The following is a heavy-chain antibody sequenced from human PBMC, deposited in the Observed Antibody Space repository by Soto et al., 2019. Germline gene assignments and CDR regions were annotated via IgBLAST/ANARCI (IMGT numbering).Heavy chain of an antibody. CDR1: GFTFNSYA. CDR2: TSGGAETT. J-gene: IGHJ4*02. D-gene: IGHD3-22*01. V-gene: IGHV3-23*01. Sequence: GSLRLSCAASGFTFNSYAMSWVRQAPGKGLEWVSATSGGAETTYYADSVKGRFTTSRDNSDDTLYLQMNSLRAEDTAVYYCAKFRSGYLIDYWGQGALVTVSS. CDR3: AKFRSGYLIDY.